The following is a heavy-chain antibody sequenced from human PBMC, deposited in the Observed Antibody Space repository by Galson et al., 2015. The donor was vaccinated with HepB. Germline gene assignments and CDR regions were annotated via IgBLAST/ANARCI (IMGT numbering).Heavy chain of an antibody. CDR1: A. CDR3: AKFFSGTYYLDAFDI. Sequence: AMSWVRQAPGKGLEWLSTISGSGGSIYYADSVKGRFAISRYNSKSTLYLQMNGLRAEDTAVYFCAKFFSGTYYLDAFDIWGHGTLVTVSS. D-gene: IGHD1-26*01. V-gene: IGHV3-23*01. J-gene: IGHJ3*02. CDR2: ISGSGGSI.